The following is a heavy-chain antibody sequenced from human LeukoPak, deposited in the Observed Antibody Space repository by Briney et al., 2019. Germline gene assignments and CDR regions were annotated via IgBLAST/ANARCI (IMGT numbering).Heavy chain of an antibody. Sequence: GGSLRLSCAASGFTFDDYGMSWVRQAPGKGLEWVSGINWNGGSTGYADSVKGRFTISRDNSKNTLYLQMNSLRAEDTAVYYCAREGNYYEVQHWGQGTLVTVSS. D-gene: IGHD3-22*01. V-gene: IGHV3-20*04. CDR1: GFTFDDYG. CDR3: AREGNYYEVQH. CDR2: INWNGGST. J-gene: IGHJ1*01.